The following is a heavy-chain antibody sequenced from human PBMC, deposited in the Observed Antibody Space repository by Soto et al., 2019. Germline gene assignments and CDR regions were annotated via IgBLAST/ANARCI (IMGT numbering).Heavy chain of an antibody. V-gene: IGHV3-33*01. CDR1: GFTFSSYG. D-gene: IGHD4-17*01. CDR3: ARGGGPTAVLGY. CDR2: IWYDGSNK. J-gene: IGHJ4*02. Sequence: QMQLVESGGGVVQPGRSLRLSCAASGFTFSSYGMHWVRQAPGKGLEWVAVIWYDGSNKYYADSVKGRFTISRDNSKNTLYLQMNSLRAEDTAVYYCARGGGPTAVLGYWGQGTLVTVSS.